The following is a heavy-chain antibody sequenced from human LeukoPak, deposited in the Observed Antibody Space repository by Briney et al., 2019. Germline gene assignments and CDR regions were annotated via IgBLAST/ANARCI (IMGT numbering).Heavy chain of an antibody. V-gene: IGHV5-51*01. CDR3: ARHIVDTAMVSAFDI. J-gene: IGHJ3*02. D-gene: IGHD5-18*01. Sequence: GESLKISCKGSGYSFTSYWIGWVRQMPGQGLEWMGNIYPGDSDTRYSPSFQGQVTISADKSISTAYLQWSSLKASDTAMYYCARHIVDTAMVSAFDIWGQGTMATVSS. CDR1: GYSFTSYW. CDR2: IYPGDSDT.